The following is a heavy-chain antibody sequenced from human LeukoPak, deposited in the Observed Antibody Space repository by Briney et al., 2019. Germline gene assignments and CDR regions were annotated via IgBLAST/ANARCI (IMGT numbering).Heavy chain of an antibody. CDR3: AKGDKMLTWRRTYNRFDP. J-gene: IGHJ5*02. CDR1: GFSFSSYN. D-gene: IGHD3-16*01. Sequence: GGSLRLSCAASGFSFSSYNMDWVRQAPGKGLEWVSSITTSSTYTFYADSVKGRFTISRDDVKNSLYLQMNSLRAEDTAVYFCAKGDKMLTWRRTYNRFDPWGQGTLVTVSS. V-gene: IGHV3-21*01. CDR2: ITTSSTYT.